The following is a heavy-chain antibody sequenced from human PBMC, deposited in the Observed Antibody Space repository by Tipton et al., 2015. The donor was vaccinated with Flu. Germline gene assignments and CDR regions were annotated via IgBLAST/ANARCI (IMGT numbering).Heavy chain of an antibody. CDR3: AKPYSAFELFSFAC. CDR2: ISDSGGNT. CDR1: GFTFSSYA. Sequence: SLRLSCAASGFTFSSYAMNWVRQAPGKGLEWVATISDSGGNTYYADSVKGRFTISRDNFKDTLFLQMNSLRAEDTAIYYCAKPYSAFELFSFACWGQGALVTVSS. V-gene: IGHV3-23*01. J-gene: IGHJ4*02. D-gene: IGHD5-12*01.